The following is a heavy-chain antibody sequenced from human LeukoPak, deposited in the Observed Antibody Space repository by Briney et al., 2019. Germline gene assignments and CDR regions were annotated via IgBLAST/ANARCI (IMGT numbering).Heavy chain of an antibody. CDR1: GFTFSSYA. CDR3: AKAPRAAAGTYNGMDV. CDR2: ISGSGGST. V-gene: IGHV3-23*01. J-gene: IGHJ6*01. Sequence: GGSLRLSCAASGFTFSSYAMSWVRQAPGKGLEWVSAISGSGGSTYYADSGKGRFTISRDNSQDTLYLQMNGLRAEDTAVYYCAKAPRAAAGTYNGMDVWGQGTTVTVSS. D-gene: IGHD6-13*01.